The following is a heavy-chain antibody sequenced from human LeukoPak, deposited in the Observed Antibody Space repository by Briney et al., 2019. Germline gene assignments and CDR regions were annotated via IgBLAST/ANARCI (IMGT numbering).Heavy chain of an antibody. CDR2: IYYSGNT. CDR3: ARSSGYSYGSRGGFDY. V-gene: IGHV4-59*01. CDR1: GGSISPYY. Sequence: SETLSLTCTVSGGSISPYYWSWVRKPPGKGLEWIGHIYYSGNTNYNPSLKSRVTISVDTSKNHFSLNLTSVTAADTAVYYCARSSGYSYGSRGGFDYWGQGTLVTVSS. J-gene: IGHJ4*02. D-gene: IGHD5-18*01.